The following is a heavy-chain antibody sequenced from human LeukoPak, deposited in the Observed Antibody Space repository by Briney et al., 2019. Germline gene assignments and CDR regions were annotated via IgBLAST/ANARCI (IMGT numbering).Heavy chain of an antibody. V-gene: IGHV3-21*01. CDR3: ARGYSSSWYLD. CDR1: GFNFSSYS. CDR2: ISSSSSFI. Sequence: PGGSLRLSCAGSGFNFSSYSMSWVRQAPWKGLEFVSSISSSSSFIYYADSVKGRFTISRDNAKKSLSLQMNSLSADDTAVYYCARGYSSSWYLDWGQGTLVTVSS. D-gene: IGHD6-13*01. J-gene: IGHJ4*02.